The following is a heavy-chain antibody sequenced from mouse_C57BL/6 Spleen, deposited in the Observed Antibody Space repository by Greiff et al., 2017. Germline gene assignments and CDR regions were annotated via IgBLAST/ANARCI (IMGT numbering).Heavy chain of an antibody. D-gene: IGHD1-1*01. V-gene: IGHV1-81*01. CDR2: IYPRSGNT. CDR1: GYTFTSYG. Sequence: QVTLKVSGAELARPGASVKLSCKASGYTFTSYGISWVKQRTGQGLEWIGEIYPRSGNTYYNEKFKGKATLTADKSSSTAYMELRSLTSEDSAVYFCARLCITTVVATGYFDYWGQGTTLTVSS. CDR3: ARLCITTVVATGYFDY. J-gene: IGHJ2*01.